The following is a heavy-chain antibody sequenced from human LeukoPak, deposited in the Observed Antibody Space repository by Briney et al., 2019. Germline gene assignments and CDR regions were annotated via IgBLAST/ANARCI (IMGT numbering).Heavy chain of an antibody. CDR3: TKDVGVILFDY. Sequence: PGGSLRLSCAASGFMFTTYAMAWVRQAPGKGLEWVSTISNSGANTHYADSLKGRFTISRDNSKSTLYLQMNSLRGEDSAIYYCTKDVGVILFDYWGQGTLVTVSS. V-gene: IGHV3-23*01. J-gene: IGHJ4*02. CDR1: GFMFTTYA. CDR2: ISNSGANT. D-gene: IGHD3-16*01.